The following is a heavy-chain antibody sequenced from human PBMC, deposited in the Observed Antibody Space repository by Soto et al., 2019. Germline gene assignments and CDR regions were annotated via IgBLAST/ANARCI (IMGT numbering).Heavy chain of an antibody. CDR1: GFSLSNARMG. CDR3: ARIERYFDWLPTYYYYYMDV. V-gene: IGHV2-26*01. Sequence: QVTLKESGPVLVKPTETLTLTCTVSGFSLSNARMGVSWIRQPPGKALEWLAHIFSKDEKSYSTSLKSRLTSAKDTSKSQVVLTMTNMDPVDTATYYCARIERYFDWLPTYYYYYMDVWGKGTTVTVSS. CDR2: IFSKDEK. J-gene: IGHJ6*03. D-gene: IGHD3-9*01.